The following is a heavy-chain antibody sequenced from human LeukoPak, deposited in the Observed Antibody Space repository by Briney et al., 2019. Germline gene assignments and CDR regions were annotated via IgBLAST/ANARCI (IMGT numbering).Heavy chain of an antibody. CDR3: ARVPIFGVVMTH. CDR2: INPNSGGT. D-gene: IGHD3-3*01. CDR1: GYTFTGYY. V-gene: IGHV1-2*02. Sequence: ASVKVSCKASGYTFTGYYMHWVRQAPGRGLEWMGWINPNSGGTNYAQKFQGRVTMTRDTSISTAYMELSRLRSDDTAVYYCARVPIFGVVMTHWGQGTLVTVSS. J-gene: IGHJ4*02.